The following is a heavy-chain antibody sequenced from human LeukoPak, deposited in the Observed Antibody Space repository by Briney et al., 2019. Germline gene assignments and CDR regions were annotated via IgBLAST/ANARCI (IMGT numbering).Heavy chain of an antibody. D-gene: IGHD6-19*01. J-gene: IGHJ4*02. CDR2: ISSSSSYI. CDR1: GFTFSSYS. CDR3: AAGYSRGWYYFEY. V-gene: IGHV3-21*01. Sequence: PGGSLRLSCAASGFTFSSYSMNWVRQAPGKGLEWVSSISSSSSYIYYADSVKGRFTIYRDNAKNSLYLQMNSLRAEDTAVYYCAAGYSRGWYYFEYWGQGILVTVSS.